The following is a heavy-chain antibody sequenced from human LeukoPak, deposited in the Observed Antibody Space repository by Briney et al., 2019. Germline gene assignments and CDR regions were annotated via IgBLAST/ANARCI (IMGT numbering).Heavy chain of an antibody. CDR2: VSYDGSNK. CDR3: AKSSGSYYQY. J-gene: IGHJ4*02. Sequence: PGRSLRLSCAASGFTISSYGMHWVRQAPRKGLERVGVVSYDGSNKYYANSVKGRFTISRDNSKNTLYLQMNSLRAEDTAVYYCAKSSGSYYQYWGQGTLVTVSS. CDR1: GFTISSYG. V-gene: IGHV3-30*18. D-gene: IGHD1-26*01.